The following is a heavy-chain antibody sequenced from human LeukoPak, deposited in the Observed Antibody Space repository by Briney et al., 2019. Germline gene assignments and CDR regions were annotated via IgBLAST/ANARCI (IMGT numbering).Heavy chain of an antibody. CDR1: GFTFRNYA. J-gene: IGHJ4*02. CDR3: ARAGRGYTFGLHY. CDR2: VTDSGHST. V-gene: IGHV3-23*01. Sequence: AGGSLRLSCAASGFTFRNYAMTWARQAPGKGLEWLSSVTDSGHSTNYADSLKGRFTISRDNSKNTLYLQMKSLTVGDTAVYYCARAGRGYTFGLHYWGQGTLVTVSA. D-gene: IGHD5-18*01.